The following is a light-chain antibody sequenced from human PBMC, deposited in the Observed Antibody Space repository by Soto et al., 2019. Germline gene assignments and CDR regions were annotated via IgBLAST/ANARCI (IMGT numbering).Light chain of an antibody. V-gene: IGKV3-11*01. CDR3: HQRQSWPRT. Sequence: PGERPSLSRRASQSISGRYLAWYQHRPGQAPRLLIYQTSIRAAGIPARFSASGSGTDFTLTISDVQPEDFALYYCHQRQSWPRTFGQGTKVDIK. CDR2: QTS. CDR1: QSISGRY. J-gene: IGKJ1*01.